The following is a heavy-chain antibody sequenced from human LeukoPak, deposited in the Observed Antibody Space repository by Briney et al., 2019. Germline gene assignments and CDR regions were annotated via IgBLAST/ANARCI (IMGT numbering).Heavy chain of an antibody. V-gene: IGHV4-59*01. CDR2: IYNSGST. D-gene: IGHD2-8*01. Sequence: SETLSLTCTVSGGSFRSYYWSWIRQSPGKGLEWIGYIYNSGSTNYNPSLKSRVTISVDTSKNQFSLKLSSVTAADTAVYYCAREVDDYSNGPYCYARLSDFWGQGTLVTVSS. CDR1: GGSFRSYY. J-gene: IGHJ4*02. CDR3: AREVDDYSNGPYCYARLSDF.